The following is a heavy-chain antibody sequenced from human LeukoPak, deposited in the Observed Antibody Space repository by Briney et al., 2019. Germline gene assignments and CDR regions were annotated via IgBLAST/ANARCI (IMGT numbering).Heavy chain of an antibody. CDR3: ARGHYYGLDV. CDR1: GFTFSSYS. Sequence: GGSLRLSCAASGFTFSSYSMNWVRQAPGKGLKWVSYISGSSSYIYYADSVEGRFTISRDNAKNSLYLQMNSLRAEDTAVYYCARGHYYGLDVWGKGTTVTVSS. J-gene: IGHJ6*04. V-gene: IGHV3-21*05. CDR2: ISGSSSYI.